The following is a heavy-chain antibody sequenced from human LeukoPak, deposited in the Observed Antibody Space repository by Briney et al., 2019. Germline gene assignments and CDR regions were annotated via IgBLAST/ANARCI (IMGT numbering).Heavy chain of an antibody. Sequence: MPSETLSLTCTVSGGSISSYYWSWIRQPAGKGLEWIGRIYSTGSTNYNPSLKSRVTVSVDTSKNQFSLKLSSVTAADTAVYYCARDPLGLPADWGQGTLVTVSS. CDR3: ARDPLGLPAD. CDR2: IYSTGST. CDR1: GGSISSYY. V-gene: IGHV4-4*07. J-gene: IGHJ4*02. D-gene: IGHD2-2*01.